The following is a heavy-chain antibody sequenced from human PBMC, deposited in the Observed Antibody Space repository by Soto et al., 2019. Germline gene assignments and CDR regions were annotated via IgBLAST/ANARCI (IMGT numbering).Heavy chain of an antibody. CDR1: GFSFNNYG. CDR2: IWSDGNNK. J-gene: IGHJ4*02. CDR3: ARIKVDTSMVLDY. D-gene: IGHD5-18*01. Sequence: QVQLVESGGGVVQPGRSLRLSCTASGFSFNNYGFHWVRQAPNKGLEWVAVIWSDGNNKYYADSVKGRFTISRDSSDNTLYLQKNSLRAEDTAVYYCARIKVDTSMVLDYWGQGTLVTVSS. V-gene: IGHV3-33*01.